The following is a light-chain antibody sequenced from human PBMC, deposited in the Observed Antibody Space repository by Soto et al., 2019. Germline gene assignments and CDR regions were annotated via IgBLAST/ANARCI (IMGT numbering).Light chain of an antibody. V-gene: IGLV2-23*01. Sequence: QSALTQPASVSGSPGQSITMSCTGTTSDVGSYSLLSWYQQHTGKAPKLMIYEDSKRPSGVSNRFSGSKSGNTASLTISGLQAEDEADYYCYSYAGSSIDVFGTGTKLTVL. CDR2: EDS. CDR3: YSYAGSSIDV. CDR1: TSDVGSYSL. J-gene: IGLJ1*01.